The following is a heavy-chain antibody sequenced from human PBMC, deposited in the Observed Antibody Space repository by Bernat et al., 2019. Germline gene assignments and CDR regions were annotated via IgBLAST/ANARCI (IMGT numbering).Heavy chain of an antibody. CDR3: ASYYDILTGYDY. V-gene: IGHV4-59*01. CDR2: IYYSGST. Sequence: QVQLQESGPGLVKPSETLSLTCTVSGGSISSYYWSWIRQPPGKGLEWIGYIYYSGSTNYNPSLKSRVTISVDTSKNQFSLKLSSVTAADTAVYYCASYYDILTGYDYWGQGTLVTVSS. J-gene: IGHJ4*02. CDR1: GGSISSYY. D-gene: IGHD3-9*01.